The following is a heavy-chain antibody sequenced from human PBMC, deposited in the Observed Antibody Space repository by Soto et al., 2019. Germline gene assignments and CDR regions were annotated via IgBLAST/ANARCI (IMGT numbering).Heavy chain of an antibody. CDR1: GGSFSGYY. CDR3: ARGRGYGYNQRWYFDL. J-gene: IGHJ2*01. D-gene: IGHD5-12*01. CDR2: IHHSGST. Sequence: QVHLQQWGAGLLKPSETLSLTCAVYGGSFSGYYWSWIRQPPGKALEWIGEIHHSGSTNYNPSLKSRVSLSVGTSNNQFSLKLGSVTAADTAVYYCARGRGYGYNQRWYFDLWGRGAPVTVSS. V-gene: IGHV4-34*01.